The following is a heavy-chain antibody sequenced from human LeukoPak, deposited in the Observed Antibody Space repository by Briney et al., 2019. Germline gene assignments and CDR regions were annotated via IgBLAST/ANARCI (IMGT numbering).Heavy chain of an antibody. V-gene: IGHV1-8*01. J-gene: IGHJ4*02. Sequence: EASVKVSCKASGYTFTSYDINWVRQATGQGLEWMGWMNPNSGNTGYAQKFQGRVTMTRNTSISTAYMELSSLRSEDTAVYYCARGGTYSSSWELDYWGQGTLVTVSS. D-gene: IGHD6-13*01. CDR2: MNPNSGNT. CDR1: GYTFTSYD. CDR3: ARGGTYSSSWELDY.